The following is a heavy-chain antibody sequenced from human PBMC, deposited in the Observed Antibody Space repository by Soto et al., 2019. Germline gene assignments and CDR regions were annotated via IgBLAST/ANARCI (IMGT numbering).Heavy chain of an antibody. CDR2: ISSSSSYI. CDR3: ARGPLDYYYGMDV. Sequence: GGSLRLSCAASGFTFSSYSMNWVRQAPGKGLEWVSSISSSSSYIYYADSVKGRFTISRDNAKNSLYLQMNSLRAEDTAVYYCARGPLDYYYGMDVWGQGTTVTVSS. V-gene: IGHV3-21*01. CDR1: GFTFSSYS. J-gene: IGHJ6*02.